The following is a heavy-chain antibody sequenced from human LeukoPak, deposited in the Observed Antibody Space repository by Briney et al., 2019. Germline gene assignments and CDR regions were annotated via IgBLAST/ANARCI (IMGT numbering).Heavy chain of an antibody. Sequence: GGSLRLSCVASGFTFSSFWMHWVRQAPGKGLVWVSRIYVDGRSTTYADSVKGRFTISRDNAKNTLYLQMNSLRAEDAAVYYCVRDPYDILTGPYFDYWGQGTLVTVSS. CDR2: IYVDGRST. CDR3: VRDPYDILTGPYFDY. V-gene: IGHV3-74*03. CDR1: GFTFSSFW. D-gene: IGHD3-9*01. J-gene: IGHJ4*02.